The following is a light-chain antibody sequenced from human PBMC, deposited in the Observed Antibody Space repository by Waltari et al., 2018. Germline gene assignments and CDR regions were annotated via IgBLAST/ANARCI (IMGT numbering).Light chain of an antibody. J-gene: IGLJ2*01. CDR3: NSFTLGTALLV. CDR1: SSYVGGYKY. CDR2: DVN. Sequence: QSALTQPASVSGSPGQSLTISCTGTSSYVGGYKYVSWYQQHPGKAPKLIIYDVNNRPSGVSNRFSGSKSANTASLTISGLQAEDEADYYCNSFTLGTALLVFGGGTKLTVL. V-gene: IGLV2-14*03.